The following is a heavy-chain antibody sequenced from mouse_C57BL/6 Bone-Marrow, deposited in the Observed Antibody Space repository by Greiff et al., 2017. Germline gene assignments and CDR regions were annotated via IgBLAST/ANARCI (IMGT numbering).Heavy chain of an antibody. V-gene: IGHV5-6*01. Sequence: DVHLVESGGDLVKPGGSLKLSCAASGFTFSSYGMSWVRQTPDKRLEWVATISSGGSYPYSPDSVKGRFTISRDNAKHTLYLQMSSLKSEDTAMYYCARQQRGRFAYWGQGTLVTVSA. CDR1: GFTFSSYG. CDR3: ARQQRGRFAY. CDR2: ISSGGSYP. D-gene: IGHD6-1*01. J-gene: IGHJ3*01.